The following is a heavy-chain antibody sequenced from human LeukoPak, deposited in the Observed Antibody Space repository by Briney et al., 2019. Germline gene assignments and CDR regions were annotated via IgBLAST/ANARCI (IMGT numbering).Heavy chain of an antibody. CDR3: AISEDSDYGDYEYYYYYMDV. J-gene: IGHJ6*03. V-gene: IGHV4-59*01. CDR1: GGSISSYY. Sequence: SKTLSLTCTVSGGSISSYYWSWIRQPPGKGLEWIGYIYCSGSTNYNPSLKCRVTISVDTSKNQFSLKLSSVTAADTAVYYCAISEDSDYGDYEYYYYYMDVWGKGTTVTVSS. D-gene: IGHD4-17*01. CDR2: IYCSGST.